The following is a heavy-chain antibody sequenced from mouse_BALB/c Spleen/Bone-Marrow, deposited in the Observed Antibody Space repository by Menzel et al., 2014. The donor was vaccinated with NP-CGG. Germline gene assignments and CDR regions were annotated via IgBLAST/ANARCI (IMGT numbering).Heavy chain of an antibody. Sequence: QVQLQQSGPGLVAPSQCLSITCTVSGFSLTSYGVHWVRQPPGKGLEWLGVIWAGGSTNYNSALMSRLSISKDNSKSQVFLKVNSLQTDDTAMYYCARVTTATGGMDYWGQGTSVTVSS. CDR3: ARVTTATGGMDY. D-gene: IGHD1-2*01. CDR1: GFSLTSYG. CDR2: IWAGGST. V-gene: IGHV2-9*02. J-gene: IGHJ4*01.